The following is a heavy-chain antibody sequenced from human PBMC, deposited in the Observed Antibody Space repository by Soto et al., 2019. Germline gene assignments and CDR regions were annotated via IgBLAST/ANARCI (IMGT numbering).Heavy chain of an antibody. V-gene: IGHV3-9*01. CDR2: ISWNSGSI. Sequence: EVQLVESGGGLVQPGRSLRLSCAASGFTFDDYAMHWVRQAPGKGLEWVSGISWNSGSIGYADSVKGRFTISRDNAKNSRYLQMNSLRAEDTDLYDCAKELDSSSWSNGNAFDLWGQGTMVTVSS. CDR3: AKELDSSSWSNGNAFDL. D-gene: IGHD6-13*01. CDR1: GFTFDDYA. J-gene: IGHJ3*01.